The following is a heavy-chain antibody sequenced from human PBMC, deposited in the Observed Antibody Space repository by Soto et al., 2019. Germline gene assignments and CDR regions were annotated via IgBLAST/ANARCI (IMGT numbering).Heavy chain of an antibody. CDR1: GDSISSVDYW. V-gene: IGHV4-30-4*01. Sequence: QVQLQESGPGLVKPSQTLSLTCTVSGDSISSVDYWCSWIRQPPGKGLEWIGYIYHSETAYYNPSLQSRVTISVDTSKNQFSLKLSSVTAADTAVYYCARTIGFDYYFDYWGQGTLVTVSS. D-gene: IGHD3-9*01. CDR2: IYHSETA. CDR3: ARTIGFDYYFDY. J-gene: IGHJ4*02.